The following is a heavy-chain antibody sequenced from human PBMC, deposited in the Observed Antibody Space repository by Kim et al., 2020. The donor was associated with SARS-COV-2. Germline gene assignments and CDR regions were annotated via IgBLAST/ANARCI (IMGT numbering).Heavy chain of an antibody. CDR2: ITGSGFT. CDR1: GFTFGDFY. D-gene: IGHD2-21*01. Sequence: GGSLRLSCAASGFTFGDFYMSWMRQSPGKGLEWISYITGSGFTNYADSVRGRFTISRDNSKSSVYLQMNDLRAEDTAIDYCGRDWVAPPIAYTDSWGEGT. J-gene: IGHJ4*02. V-gene: IGHV3-11*05. CDR3: GRDWVAPPIAYTDS.